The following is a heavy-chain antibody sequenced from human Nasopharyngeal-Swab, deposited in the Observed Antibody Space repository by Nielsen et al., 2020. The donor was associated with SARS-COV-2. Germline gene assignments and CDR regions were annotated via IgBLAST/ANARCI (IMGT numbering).Heavy chain of an antibody. CDR3: ARRGSNRWYFDY. D-gene: IGHD6-13*01. CDR1: GVSISSTSDY. V-gene: IGHV4-39*01. Sequence: SETLSLTCSVSGVSISSTSDYWGWIRQPPGKGLEWLGSIYYSGSTDYNPSLKRRVTISVDTSKNKFSLKLSSVTAADTAVYYCARRGSNRWYFDYWGQETLVTVSS. CDR2: IYYSGST. J-gene: IGHJ4*02.